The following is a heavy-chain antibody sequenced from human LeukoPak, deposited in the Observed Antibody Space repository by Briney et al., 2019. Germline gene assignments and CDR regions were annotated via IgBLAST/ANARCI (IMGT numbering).Heavy chain of an antibody. J-gene: IGHJ4*02. D-gene: IGHD4-11*01. V-gene: IGHV3-30-3*01. Sequence: PGGSLRLSCAASGFTFSSYAMHWVRQAPGKGLEWVAVISYDGSNKYYADSVKGRFTISRDNSKNTLYLQMNSLRAEDTAVYYCAKDRDYSNWENYFDYWGQGTLVTVSS. CDR3: AKDRDYSNWENYFDY. CDR1: GFTFSSYA. CDR2: ISYDGSNK.